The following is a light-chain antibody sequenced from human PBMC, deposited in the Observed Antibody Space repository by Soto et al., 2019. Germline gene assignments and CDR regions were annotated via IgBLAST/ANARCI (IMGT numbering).Light chain of an antibody. CDR1: QSISSY. CDR2: AAS. Sequence: DSQMTQSPSSLSASVGDIVTITCRASQSISSYLNWYQQKPGKAPKLLIYAASRLQSGVPSRFSGSGSGTDFTLTISSLQPEDFATYYCQQSYSTPLTFGGGTKVEIK. V-gene: IGKV1-39*01. J-gene: IGKJ4*01. CDR3: QQSYSTPLT.